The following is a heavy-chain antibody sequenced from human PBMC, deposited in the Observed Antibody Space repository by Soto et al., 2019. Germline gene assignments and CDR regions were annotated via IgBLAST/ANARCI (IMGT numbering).Heavy chain of an antibody. D-gene: IGHD6-19*01. CDR3: AKEWLDADEGFDY. J-gene: IGHJ4*02. V-gene: IGHV3-23*01. CDR1: GFTFSSYA. CDR2: ISGSGGST. Sequence: EVQLLESGGGLVQPGGSLRLSCAASGFTFSSYAMSWVRQAPGKGLEWVSAISGSGGSTYYADSVKGRFTISRDNSTNTLYLQMNSLRADDTAVYSCAKEWLDADEGFDYWGQGTLVTVS.